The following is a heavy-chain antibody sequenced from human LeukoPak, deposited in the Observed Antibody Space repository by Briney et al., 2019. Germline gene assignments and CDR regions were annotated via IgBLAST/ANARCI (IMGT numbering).Heavy chain of an antibody. CDR3: ARETPHFPPGIAAAGVDY. CDR2: IYSDGRT. Sequence: GGSLRLSCAASGFSVSDNYMSWVRQAPGKGLEWVSVIYSDGRTFYADSVKGRFTISRDNSKNTLYFQMNSLRAEDTAVYYCARETPHFPPGIAAAGVDYWGQGTLVSVSS. CDR1: GFSVSDNY. D-gene: IGHD6-13*01. J-gene: IGHJ4*02. V-gene: IGHV3-66*01.